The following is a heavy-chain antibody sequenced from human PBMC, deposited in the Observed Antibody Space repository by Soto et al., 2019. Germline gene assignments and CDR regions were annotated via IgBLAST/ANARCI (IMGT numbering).Heavy chain of an antibody. CDR1: GGTCSTFT. J-gene: IGHJ4*02. CDR3: ARWRGAVTTPGVMGPLDY. Sequence: QEQLVQSGAEVKKPGSSVKVSCRASGGTCSTFTIRWVRQAPGQGPEWIGGITTMFTTTRYEQMFRGRVTSTADESTNTVYMELNSLRSEDTAVYFGARWRGAVTTPGVMGPLDYRGQGTPVTVSS. V-gene: IGHV1-69*01. D-gene: IGHD3-3*01. CDR2: ITTMFTTT.